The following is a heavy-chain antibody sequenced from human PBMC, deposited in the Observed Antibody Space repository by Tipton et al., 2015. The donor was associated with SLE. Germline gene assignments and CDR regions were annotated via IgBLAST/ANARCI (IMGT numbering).Heavy chain of an antibody. CDR1: GYSFTSYW. CDR2: IYPGDSDT. CDR3: ARTPPGQTTVTGGAFDI. J-gene: IGHJ3*02. Sequence: QSGAEVKKPGESLKISCKGSGYSFTSYWIGWVRQMPGKGLEWMGIIYPGDSDTRYSPSFQGQVTISADKSISTAYLQWSSLKASDTAMYYCARTPPGQTTVTGGAFDIWGQGTMVPVSS. V-gene: IGHV5-51*03. D-gene: IGHD4-17*01.